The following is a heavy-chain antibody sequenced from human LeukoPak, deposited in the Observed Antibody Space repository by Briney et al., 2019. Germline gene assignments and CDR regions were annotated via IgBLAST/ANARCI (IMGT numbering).Heavy chain of an antibody. CDR3: ARRGGSSSRRSPIDY. J-gene: IGHJ4*02. D-gene: IGHD6-6*01. CDR1: GFRFRDYW. V-gene: IGHV3-74*01. Sequence: GGSLRLSCAVSGFRFRDYWMHWVRQAPGKGLVWVSRINFDGRNTNYADSVRGRFTISRDNAKNTVYLQMNGLRAEDTAVYYCARRGGSSSRRSPIDYWGQGTLVTVSS. CDR2: INFDGRNT.